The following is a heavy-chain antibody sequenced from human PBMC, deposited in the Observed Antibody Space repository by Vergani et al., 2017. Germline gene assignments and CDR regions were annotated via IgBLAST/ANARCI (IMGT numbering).Heavy chain of an antibody. D-gene: IGHD5-12*01. J-gene: IGHJ6*02. CDR2: IDFSGST. Sequence: QLQLQESGPGLVKPSETLSLTCTVSGGSISSNNYNWGWIRQPPGKGLEWIGSIDFSGSTYYNPSLKSRVTISVDTSKNQFSLKLSSATAADTAVYYCAGHWWGLVATRYYNYGMDVWGQGTTVTVSS. CDR1: GGSISSNNYN. CDR3: AGHWWGLVATRYYNYGMDV. V-gene: IGHV4-39*01.